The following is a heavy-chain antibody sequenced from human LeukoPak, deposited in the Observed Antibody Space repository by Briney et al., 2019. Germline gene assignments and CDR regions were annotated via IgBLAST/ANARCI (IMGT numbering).Heavy chain of an antibody. CDR3: ARGQAAADPYYFDY. V-gene: IGHV3-53*01. J-gene: IGHJ4*02. Sequence: PGGSLRLSCAASGFTVSSNYMSWVRQAPGKGLEWVSVIYSGGSTYYADSVKGRFTISRDNSKNTLYLQMNSLRAEDTAVYYCARGQAAADPYYFDYWGQGTLVTVSS. CDR1: GFTVSSNY. D-gene: IGHD6-13*01. CDR2: IYSGGST.